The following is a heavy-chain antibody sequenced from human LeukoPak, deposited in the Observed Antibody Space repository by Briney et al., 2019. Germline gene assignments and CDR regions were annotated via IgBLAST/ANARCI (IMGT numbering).Heavy chain of an antibody. J-gene: IGHJ4*02. CDR3: AKDDRIQTRRYSYNY. CDR2: ISGSGGST. CDR1: GFTFSTYA. V-gene: IGHV3-23*01. Sequence: GGSLRLSCAASGFTFSTYAMSWVRQAPGKGLEWVSAISGSGGSTYYADSVKGRFTISRDNSKNTLYLQMNSLRAEDTAVYYCAKDDRIQTRRYSYNYWGQGTLVTVSS. D-gene: IGHD5-18*01.